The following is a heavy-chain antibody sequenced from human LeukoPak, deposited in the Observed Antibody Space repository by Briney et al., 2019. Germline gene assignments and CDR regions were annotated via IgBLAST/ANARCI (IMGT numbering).Heavy chain of an antibody. J-gene: IGHJ3*01. CDR1: GFTFRTYW. D-gene: IGHD5-24*01. V-gene: IGHV3-7*01. CDR2: INQDGSEE. CDR3: ARWKMGPQRNAFDF. Sequence: PGGSLRLSCAASGFTFRTYWMSWIRQAPGKEPEWVADINQDGSEEYYLQSVRGRFTVSRDNAQNAVFLQMTNLRADDTAVYYCARWKMGPQRNAFDFWGQGTVVTVSS.